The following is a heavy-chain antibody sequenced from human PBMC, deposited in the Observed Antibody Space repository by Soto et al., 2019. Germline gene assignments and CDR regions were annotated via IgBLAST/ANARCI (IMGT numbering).Heavy chain of an antibody. J-gene: IGHJ4*02. CDR2: ISADNDNT. CDR1: GYTFTKYG. D-gene: IGHD5-12*01. Sequence: VQLVQSGGEVRKPGASVTVSCRASGYTFTKYGISWVRQAPGQGLEWMGWISADNDNTNYAQNLQGRVTMTTDTSTRTAYMQLRSLRSDDTAVYFCARGTSGYDYGLFDFWGQGTLVTVSS. CDR3: ARGTSGYDYGLFDF. V-gene: IGHV1-18*01.